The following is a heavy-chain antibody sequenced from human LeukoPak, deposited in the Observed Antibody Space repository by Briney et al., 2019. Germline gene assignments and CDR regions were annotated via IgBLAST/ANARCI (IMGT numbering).Heavy chain of an antibody. V-gene: IGHV3-53*01. J-gene: IGHJ4*02. Sequence: GGSLRLSCAASGFTFSSNYMSWVRQAPGRGLECVSVIYSGGGTFYADSVKGRFTISRDTSKNTLHLQMSSLRAEDTAVYYCARGLGIDRLLYFDYWGQGALVSVFS. D-gene: IGHD3-9*01. CDR3: ARGLGIDRLLYFDY. CDR1: GFTFSSNY. CDR2: IYSGGGT.